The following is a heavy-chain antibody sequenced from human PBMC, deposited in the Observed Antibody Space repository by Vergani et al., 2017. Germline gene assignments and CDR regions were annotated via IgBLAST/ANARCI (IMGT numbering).Heavy chain of an antibody. J-gene: IGHJ4*02. CDR2: IKSDGSIT. Sequence: DVHLAESGGGFFQPGGSLRLSCSASGFSFNSYWMHWVRQVPGKGLLWVSRIKSDGSITAYADSVKGRFTISRDNAQNTLYLQMNSLRAEDTAVYYCAKDYSFIAAAGGGVVYWGQGTLVTVSS. CDR1: GFSFNSYW. D-gene: IGHD6-13*01. V-gene: IGHV3-74*03. CDR3: AKDYSFIAAAGGGVVY.